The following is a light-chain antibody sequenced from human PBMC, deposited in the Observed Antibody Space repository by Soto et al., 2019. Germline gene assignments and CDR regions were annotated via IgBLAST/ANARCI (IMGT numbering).Light chain of an antibody. CDR3: LLSYSGARLV. V-gene: IGLV7-46*01. Sequence: QAVVTQEPSLTVSPGGTVTLTCGSSTGAVTSGYYPYWFQQKPGQAPRTLIYDTSNKHSWTPARFSGSLLGGKAALTLSGAQPEDEDEYYCLLSYSGARLVFGGGTQLTVL. CDR2: DTS. J-gene: IGLJ2*01. CDR1: TGAVTSGYY.